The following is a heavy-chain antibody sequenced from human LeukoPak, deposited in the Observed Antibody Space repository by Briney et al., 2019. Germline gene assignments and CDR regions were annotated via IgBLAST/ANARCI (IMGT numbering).Heavy chain of an antibody. V-gene: IGHV3-30*02. CDR3: AKGGVDYDILTGQFALAY. CDR2: IWYDGSNK. D-gene: IGHD3-9*01. CDR1: GFTFSSYG. J-gene: IGHJ4*02. Sequence: PGGSLRLSCAASGFTFSSYGMHWVRQAPGKGLEWVAVIWYDGSNKYYADSVKGRFTIPRDNSKNTLYLQMNSLRAEDTAVYYCAKGGVDYDILTGQFALAYWGQGTLVTVSS.